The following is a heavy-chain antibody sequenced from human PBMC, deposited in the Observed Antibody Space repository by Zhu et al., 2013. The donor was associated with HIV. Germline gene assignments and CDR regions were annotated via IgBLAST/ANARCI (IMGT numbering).Heavy chain of an antibody. J-gene: IGHJ4*02. CDR1: GGTFSSYA. CDR2: IIPMFGTT. CDR3: SADSSGFDDY. Sequence: QVQLVQSGAEVKKPGSSVKVSCKASGGTFSSYAISWVRQAPGQGLEWMGWIIPMFGTTNHTQKFQGRLILTADAAVNTVYLELKSLTSEDTAVYFLSADSSGFDDYWGQGTLIIVS. D-gene: IGHD3-22*01. V-gene: IGHV1-69*12.